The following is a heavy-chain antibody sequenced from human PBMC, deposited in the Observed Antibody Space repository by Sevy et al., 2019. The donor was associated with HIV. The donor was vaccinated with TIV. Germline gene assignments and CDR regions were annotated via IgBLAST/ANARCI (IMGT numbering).Heavy chain of an antibody. V-gene: IGHV3-30*02. D-gene: IGHD2-21*01. J-gene: IGHJ4*02. CDR2: IQYDGSNK. CDR3: VKEGGGEGGDH. Sequence: GGSLRLSCAASGFSFSSYGMHWVRQAPGKGLEWMSYIQYDGSNKDYADSVKGRFTVSRDNSKNTLYLQMNSLRVEDTAVFYCVKEGGGEGGDHWGQGTLVTVSS. CDR1: GFSFSSYG.